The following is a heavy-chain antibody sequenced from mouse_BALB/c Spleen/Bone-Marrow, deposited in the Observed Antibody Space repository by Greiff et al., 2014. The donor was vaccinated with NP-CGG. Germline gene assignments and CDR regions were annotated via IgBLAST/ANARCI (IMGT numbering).Heavy chain of an antibody. CDR3: ASLTETFDY. Sequence: LVESGTDLVKPGASVKLSCTASGFNIKDTYMHWVKQRPEQGLDWIGRIDPASGNIQYDPKFQGRAAITADTSSNTAYLQLSSLTSEDTAVYYCASLTETFDYWGQGTPLTVSS. V-gene: IGHV14-3*02. J-gene: IGHJ2*01. D-gene: IGHD4-1*01. CDR2: IDPASGNI. CDR1: GFNIKDTY.